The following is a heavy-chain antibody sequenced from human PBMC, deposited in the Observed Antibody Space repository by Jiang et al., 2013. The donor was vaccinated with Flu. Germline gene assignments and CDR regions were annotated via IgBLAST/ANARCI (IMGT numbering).Heavy chain of an antibody. V-gene: IGHV4-39*01. CDR2: VYYTGST. D-gene: IGHD4-11*01. CDR3: VRAYSDYCDF. CDR1: GDSINSGSHY. Sequence: GLVKPSETLSLSCTVSGDSINSGSHYWGWIRQFPGKGLEWIGIVYYTGSTFYNPSLKSRATISVDTSKNQFSLKLRSVTDADTAVYYCVRAYSDYCDFWGQGSLVSVSS. J-gene: IGHJ4*02.